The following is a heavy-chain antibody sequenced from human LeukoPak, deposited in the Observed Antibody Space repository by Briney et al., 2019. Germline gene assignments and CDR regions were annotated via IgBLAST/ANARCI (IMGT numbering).Heavy chain of an antibody. D-gene: IGHD5-18*01. V-gene: IGHV4-34*01. CDR3: ARQTWIQLWFLDY. J-gene: IGHJ4*02. CDR1: GGSFSGYY. CDR2: IYYSGNT. Sequence: SETLSLTCAVYGGSFSGYYWSWIRQPPGKGLEWIGSIYYSGNTYYNLSLKSRVTISIDTSKNQFSLKLSSMTAADTAVYYCARQTWIQLWFLDYWGQGTLVTVSS.